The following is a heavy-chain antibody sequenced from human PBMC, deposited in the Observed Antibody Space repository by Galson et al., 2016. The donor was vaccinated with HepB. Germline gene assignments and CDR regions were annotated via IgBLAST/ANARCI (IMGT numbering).Heavy chain of an antibody. Sequence: ETLSLTCTISGGSISSYYWSWIRQPPGKGLEWIGYIYYSGSTNYNPSLKSRLTISVDTSKNQFSLKLSSVTAADTALYYCARETEGVFDYWGQGTLVTVSS. V-gene: IGHV4-59*01. CDR1: GGSISSYY. J-gene: IGHJ4*02. CDR3: ARETEGVFDY. CDR2: IYYSGST. D-gene: IGHD2-21*02.